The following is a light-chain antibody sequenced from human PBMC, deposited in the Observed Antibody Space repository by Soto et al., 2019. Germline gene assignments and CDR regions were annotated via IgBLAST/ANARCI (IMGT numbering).Light chain of an antibody. CDR2: EVS. CDR1: SSDVGGYNY. J-gene: IGLJ1*01. CDR3: SSYTSSSTSV. V-gene: IGLV2-14*01. Sequence: QSALTQPASVSGSPGQSITISCTGTSSDVGGYNYVSWYQQHPGKAPKLMIYEVSNRPSGVSNRFSGSKSGNTASLTISGLQAEDGADYYCSSYTSSSTSVFGPGTKVTVL.